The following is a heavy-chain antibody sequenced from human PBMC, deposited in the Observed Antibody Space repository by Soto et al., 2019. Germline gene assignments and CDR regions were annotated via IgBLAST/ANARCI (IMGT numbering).Heavy chain of an antibody. CDR2: INHSGST. Sequence: QVQLQQWGAGLLKPSETLSLTCAVYGGSFSGYYWSWIRQPPGKGLEWIGEINHSGSTNYNPSLTTRVTISVDTSQNQFSLKLRSVSAAGTAVYYCTGYCSGGSCYSLGSYYYYYGMDVWGQGTTVTVSS. V-gene: IGHV4-34*01. CDR1: GGSFSGYY. CDR3: TGYCSGGSCYSLGSYYYYYGMDV. J-gene: IGHJ6*02. D-gene: IGHD2-15*01.